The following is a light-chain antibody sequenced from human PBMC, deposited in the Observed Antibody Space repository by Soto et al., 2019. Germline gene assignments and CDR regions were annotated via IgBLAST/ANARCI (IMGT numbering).Light chain of an antibody. CDR1: QTIRGL. CDR3: QQRHNWPIT. J-gene: IGKJ5*01. V-gene: IGKV3-11*01. Sequence: EIVLTQSPATLSLSPGERATLSCRTSQTIRGLLNWYQQRPGQAPRLLIYDTSNRATDIPAWFSGSGSGTDFILTISSLDPEDFGVYFCQQRHNWPITFGQGTRLDIK. CDR2: DTS.